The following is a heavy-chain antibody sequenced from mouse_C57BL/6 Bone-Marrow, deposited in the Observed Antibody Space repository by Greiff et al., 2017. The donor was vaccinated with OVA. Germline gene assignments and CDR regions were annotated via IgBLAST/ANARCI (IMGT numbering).Heavy chain of an antibody. V-gene: IGHV1-82*01. J-gene: IGHJ4*01. D-gene: IGHD1-1*01. CDR1: GYAFSSSW. CDR3: ASLTTGAMDY. CDR2: IYPGDGDT. Sequence: VQLQQSGPELVKPGASVKISCKASGYAFSSSWMNWVKQRPGKGLEWIGRIYPGDGDTNYNGKFKGKATLTADKSSSTAYMQLSSLTSEDSAVYFCASLTTGAMDYWGQGTSVTVSS.